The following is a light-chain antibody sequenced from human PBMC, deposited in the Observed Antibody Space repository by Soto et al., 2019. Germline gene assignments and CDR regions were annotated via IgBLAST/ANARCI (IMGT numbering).Light chain of an antibody. CDR3: AVWDDNLNGL. Sequence: QSVLTQAPSVSAAPRQKVTISCSGSSSNIASNYVSWYQHLPETAPKLLIYDNDKRPSGIPDRFSGSKSGTAASLAISGLQSEDEGDYYCAVWDDNLNGLFGGGTKLTVL. CDR2: DND. J-gene: IGLJ2*01. CDR1: SSNIASNY. V-gene: IGLV1-51*01.